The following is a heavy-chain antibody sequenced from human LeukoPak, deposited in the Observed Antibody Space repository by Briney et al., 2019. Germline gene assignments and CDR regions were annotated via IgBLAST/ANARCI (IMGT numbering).Heavy chain of an antibody. V-gene: IGHV4-4*07. Sequence: SETLSLTCTVSGGSIISYYWSWIRQPAGEGLEWIGRVHSSGTTNYNPSLKSRVTMSVDTSKNQFSLKVTSATAADTAVYYCAKDGSGSGWYMDYWGQGTLVTVSS. CDR3: AKDGSGSGWYMDY. CDR1: GGSIISYY. J-gene: IGHJ4*02. D-gene: IGHD6-19*01. CDR2: VHSSGTT.